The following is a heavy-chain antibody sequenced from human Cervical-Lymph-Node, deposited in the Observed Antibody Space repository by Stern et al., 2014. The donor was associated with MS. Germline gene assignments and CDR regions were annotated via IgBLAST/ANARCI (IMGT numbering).Heavy chain of an antibody. Sequence: VQLVQSGAEVKKPGESLKISCKVSGYSFTSYWIAWVRQMPGKGLEWMGVIYPGDSDIRYTQSFQGQVTISADKSISTAYLQWSSLKASDTAVYYCARRQGSGRFDYWGQGTLVTVSS. CDR1: GYSFTSYW. J-gene: IGHJ4*02. V-gene: IGHV5-51*03. CDR2: IYPGDSDI. D-gene: IGHD6-19*01. CDR3: ARRQGSGRFDY.